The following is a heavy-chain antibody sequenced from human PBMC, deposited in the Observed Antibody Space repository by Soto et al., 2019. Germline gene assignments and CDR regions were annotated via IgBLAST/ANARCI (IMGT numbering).Heavy chain of an antibody. V-gene: IGHV3-23*01. CDR2: ISGGGGST. D-gene: IGHD3-3*01. CDR3: AKGHYYDFWSAKRYYGVDV. J-gene: IGHJ6*02. Sequence: LXLSCAGSVFTFNKYAMSWVRQAPGKGLAWVSGISGGGGSTYYADSVKGRFTISRDNSKNTLYLQMNSLRAEDTALYYCAKGHYYDFWSAKRYYGVDVWGLGTKVTVSS. CDR1: VFTFNKYA.